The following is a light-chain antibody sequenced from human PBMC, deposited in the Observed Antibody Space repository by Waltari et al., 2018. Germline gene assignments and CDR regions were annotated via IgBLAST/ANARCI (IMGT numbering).Light chain of an antibody. J-gene: IGKJ1*01. V-gene: IGKV3-20*01. CDR1: QSVSRA. CDR3: QHYLRLPVT. Sequence: EIVLTQSPGTLSLSLGERATLSCRASQSVSRALAWYQQKPGQAPRLLIYGASTRATGIPDRFSGSGCWTDFSLTISRLEPDDFAVYYCQHYLRLPVTFGQGTTVEI. CDR2: GAS.